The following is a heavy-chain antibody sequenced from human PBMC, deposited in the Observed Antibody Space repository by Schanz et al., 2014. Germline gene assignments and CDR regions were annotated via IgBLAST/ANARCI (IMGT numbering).Heavy chain of an antibody. CDR2: ISYSGRT. D-gene: IGHD1-1*01. Sequence: QVQLQESGPGLVKPSQTLSLTCTVSGASISSGGYYWDWIRLLPGKGLEWFVYISYSGRTFFNPTRKSPLTMSVDKSKIQLSLRLSSVTAADTALYDCAREEARHDYIQYWGHGTVVTVSS. V-gene: IGHV4-31*01. CDR1: GASISSGGYY. CDR3: AREEARHDYIQY. J-gene: IGHJ1*01.